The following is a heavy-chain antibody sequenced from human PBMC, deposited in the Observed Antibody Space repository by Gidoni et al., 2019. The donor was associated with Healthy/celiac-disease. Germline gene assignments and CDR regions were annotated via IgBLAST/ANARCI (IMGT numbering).Heavy chain of an antibody. CDR2: IIPIFGTA. CDR1: GGTFSSYA. Sequence: QVQLVQSGAEVKKPGSSVKVSCKASGGTFSSYAISWVRQAPGQGLEWMGGIIPIFGTANYAQKFQGRVTITADESTSTAYMELSSLRSEDTAVYYCAIEGPSIAARPGYYGMDVWGQGTTVTVSS. D-gene: IGHD6-6*01. V-gene: IGHV1-69*01. J-gene: IGHJ6*02. CDR3: AIEGPSIAARPGYYGMDV.